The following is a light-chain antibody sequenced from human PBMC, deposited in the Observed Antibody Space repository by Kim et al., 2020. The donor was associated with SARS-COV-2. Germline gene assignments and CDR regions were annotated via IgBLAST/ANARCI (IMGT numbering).Light chain of an antibody. Sequence: KTVTVSCTRSRGRIDDNYVQWYQQRPGGVPATVIYEDDHRPSGVSDRFSGSIDNSSNSASLTISGLRTEDEADYYCQSYNRDNVIFGGGTQLTVL. CDR3: QSYNRDNVI. CDR1: RGRIDDNY. CDR2: EDD. J-gene: IGLJ2*01. V-gene: IGLV6-57*03.